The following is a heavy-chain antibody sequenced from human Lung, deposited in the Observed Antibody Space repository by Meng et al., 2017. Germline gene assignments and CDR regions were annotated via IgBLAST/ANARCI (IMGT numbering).Heavy chain of an antibody. J-gene: IGHJ4*02. CDR3: ARDEDISAAGKLFGDY. Sequence: VQSAAGGQKPWTSVKVASQPSGYHLPDYYRRWVRRAPGQGLEWMGRINPKSGDTHYAQKFQARVTMTGDTSISTAYMELSGLGSDDTAMYYCARDEDISAAGKLFGDYWGQGTLVTVSS. V-gene: IGHV1-2*06. D-gene: IGHD6-25*01. CDR2: INPKSGDT. CDR1: GYHLPDYY.